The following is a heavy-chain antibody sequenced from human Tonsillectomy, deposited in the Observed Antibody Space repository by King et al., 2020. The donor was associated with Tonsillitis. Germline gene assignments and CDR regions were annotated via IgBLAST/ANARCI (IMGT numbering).Heavy chain of an antibody. J-gene: IGHJ5*02. V-gene: IGHV4-4*07. Sequence: QLQESGPGLVKPSETLSLTCTVSGGSISNFYWSWIRQPAGKGLEWIGRIYTSGSTNHNPSLKSRVTMSVDTSKIQFSLKLSSVTAADTAVYYCARVLNSDWSNWFDPWGQGTLVTVSS. CDR3: ARVLNSDWSNWFDP. CDR1: GGSISNFY. D-gene: IGHD6-19*01. CDR2: IYTSGST.